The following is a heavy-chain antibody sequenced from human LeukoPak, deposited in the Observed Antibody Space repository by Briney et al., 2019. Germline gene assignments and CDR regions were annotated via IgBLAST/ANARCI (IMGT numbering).Heavy chain of an antibody. CDR1: GGSFSSYY. CDR3: AREFSWSGFFDF. CDR2: IYDSGST. D-gene: IGHD3-3*01. Sequence: SETLSLTCAVYGGSFSSYYWSWIRQPPGKGLEWIGHIYDSGSTNYNPSLKSRVTISVDTSKNQFSLKVRSVTAADTAVYYCAREFSWSGFFDFWGQGTLVTVSS. J-gene: IGHJ4*02. V-gene: IGHV4-59*01.